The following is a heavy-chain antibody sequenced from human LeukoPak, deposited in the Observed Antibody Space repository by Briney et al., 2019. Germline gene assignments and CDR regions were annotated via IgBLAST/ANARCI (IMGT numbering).Heavy chain of an antibody. CDR3: ARDQLARGSPTLKEEYYFDY. Sequence: SETLSLTCTASGGSISSYYWSWIRQPAGKGLEWIGRIYTSGSTNYNPSLKSRVTMSVDTSKNQFSLKLSSVTAADTAVYYCARDQLARGSPTLKEEYYFDYWGQGTLVTVSS. CDR2: IYTSGST. J-gene: IGHJ4*02. CDR1: GGSISSYY. D-gene: IGHD1-1*01. V-gene: IGHV4-4*07.